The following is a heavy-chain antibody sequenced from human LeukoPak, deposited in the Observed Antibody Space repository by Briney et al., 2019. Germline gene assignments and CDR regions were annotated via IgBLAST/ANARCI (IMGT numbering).Heavy chain of an antibody. D-gene: IGHD3-10*01. V-gene: IGHV3-23*01. Sequence: GGSLRLSCAASGFTFSNYAMNWVRQAPGKGLEWVSSINGGGGSTYYADSVKGRFTISRDNSKNTLFLQMNSLRAEDTAIYYCAKAYYGSGSYGWFDYWGQGTLVTVSS. CDR3: AKAYYGSGSYGWFDY. J-gene: IGHJ4*02. CDR1: GFTFSNYA. CDR2: INGGGGST.